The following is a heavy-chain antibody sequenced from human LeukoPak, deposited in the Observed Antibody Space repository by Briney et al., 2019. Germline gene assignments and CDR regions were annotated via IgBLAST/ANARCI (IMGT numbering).Heavy chain of an antibody. CDR1: GFTVSSSY. CDR3: ARTGYSGDDSYC. J-gene: IGHJ4*02. D-gene: IGHD5-12*01. Sequence: GGSLRLSCAASGFTVSSSYMSWVRQAPGKGLEWVSLVSSGGTTYYADSVKGRFTISRDNPKNTLYLQMSSLRPEDTAVYYCARTGYSGDDSYCWGQGTLVTVSS. V-gene: IGHV3-66*02. CDR2: VSSGGTT.